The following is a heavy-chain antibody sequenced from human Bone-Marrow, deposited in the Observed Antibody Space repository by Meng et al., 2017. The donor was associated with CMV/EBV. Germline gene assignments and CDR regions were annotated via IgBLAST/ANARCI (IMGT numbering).Heavy chain of an antibody. Sequence: GESLKISCAASGFTFSSYSMNWVRQAPGKGLEWVSSISSSSSYIYYADSVKGRFTISRDNAKNLLYLQMNSLRAEDTAVYYCARDESRPSDVWGQGTTVTVSS. D-gene: IGHD6-6*01. CDR3: ARDESRPSDV. CDR1: GFTFSSYS. V-gene: IGHV3-21*01. J-gene: IGHJ6*02. CDR2: ISSSSSYI.